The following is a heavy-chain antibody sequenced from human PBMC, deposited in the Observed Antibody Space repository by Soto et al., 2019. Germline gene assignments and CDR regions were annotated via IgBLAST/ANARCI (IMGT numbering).Heavy chain of an antibody. D-gene: IGHD2-15*01. J-gene: IGHJ4*02. CDR1: GYTFTSYA. Sequence: EASVKFSCKASGYTFTSYAMHWVRQAPGQRLEWMGWINAGNGNTKYSQKFQGRVTITRDTSAGTAYMELSSLRSEDTAVYYCARDLGYALPDYWGQGTLVTVSS. CDR3: ARDLGYALPDY. V-gene: IGHV1-3*01. CDR2: INAGNGNT.